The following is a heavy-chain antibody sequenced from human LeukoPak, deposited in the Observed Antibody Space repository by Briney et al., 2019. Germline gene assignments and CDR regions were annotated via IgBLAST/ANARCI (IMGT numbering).Heavy chain of an antibody. Sequence: SETLSLTCTVPGGSISSGGYYWSWIRQHPGKGLEWIGYIYYSGSTYYNPSLKSRVTISVDTSKNQFSLKLSSVTAADTAVYYCARDSAAGYDYWGQGTLVTVSS. CDR2: IYYSGST. J-gene: IGHJ4*02. CDR1: GGSISSGGYY. V-gene: IGHV4-31*03. CDR3: ARDSAAGYDY. D-gene: IGHD6-13*01.